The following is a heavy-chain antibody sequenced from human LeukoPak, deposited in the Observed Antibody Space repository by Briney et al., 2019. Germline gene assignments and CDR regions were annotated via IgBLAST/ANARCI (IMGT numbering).Heavy chain of an antibody. V-gene: IGHV1-69*13. CDR1: GGTLSSYA. CDR2: IIPIFGTA. CDR3: ARDGEYYYDSSGIFPFY. D-gene: IGHD3-22*01. Sequence: SVKVSCKASGGTLSSYAISWVRQAPGQGLEWMGGIIPIFGTANYAQKFQGRVTITADESTSTAYMELSSLRSEDTAVYYCARDGEYYYDSSGIFPFYWGQGTLVTVSS. J-gene: IGHJ4*02.